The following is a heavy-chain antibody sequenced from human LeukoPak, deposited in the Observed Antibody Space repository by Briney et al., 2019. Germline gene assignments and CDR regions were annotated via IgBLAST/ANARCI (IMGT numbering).Heavy chain of an antibody. CDR2: IRADAVTT. CDR1: GFTFSHHG. D-gene: IGHD3-22*01. J-gene: IGHJ4*02. V-gene: IGHV3-23*01. Sequence: QSGGSLRLSCATSGFTFSHHGMNWVRQAPGKGLEWVSGIRADAVTTYYADSVKGRFIISRDNSKNTVYLQMSSLRAEDTAVYNCARRNHYDSKEIGYWGQGTLVTVSS. CDR3: ARRNHYDSKEIGY.